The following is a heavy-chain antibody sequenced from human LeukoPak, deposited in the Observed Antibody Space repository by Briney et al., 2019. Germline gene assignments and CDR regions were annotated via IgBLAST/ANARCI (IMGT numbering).Heavy chain of an antibody. CDR1: GFTFDDYA. D-gene: IGHD3-16*01. CDR2: ISWNSGSI. CDR3: AKEERRGRHFDY. J-gene: IGHJ4*02. Sequence: PGRSLRLSCAASGFTFDDYAMHWVRQAPGKGLEWVSGISWNSGSIGYADSVKGRFTISRDNAKNSLYPQMNSLRAEDTALYYCAKEERRGRHFDYWGQGTLVTVSS. V-gene: IGHV3-9*01.